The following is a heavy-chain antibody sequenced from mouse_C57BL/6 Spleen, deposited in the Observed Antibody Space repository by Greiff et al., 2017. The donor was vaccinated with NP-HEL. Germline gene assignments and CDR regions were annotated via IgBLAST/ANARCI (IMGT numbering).Heavy chain of an antibody. Sequence: QVQLQQSGAELVKPGASVKISCKASGYAFSSYWMNWVKQRPGKGLEWIGQIYPGDGDTNYNGKFKGKATLTADKSSSTAYMQLSSLTSEDSAVYFCARSGDGYFGGYFEVWGTGTTVTVSS. D-gene: IGHD2-3*01. CDR2: IYPGDGDT. CDR1: GYAFSSYW. J-gene: IGHJ1*03. V-gene: IGHV1-80*01. CDR3: ARSGDGYFGGYFEV.